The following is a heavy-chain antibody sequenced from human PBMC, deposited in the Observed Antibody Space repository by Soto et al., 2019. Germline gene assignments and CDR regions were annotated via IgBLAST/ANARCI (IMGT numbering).Heavy chain of an antibody. Sequence: EVQVVESGGGLIQPGGSLRLSCEVSGFSVTANYMSWVRQAPEKGLEWVSVIYSGGSTYYVDSVKGRFSISRDISKNTLNLQMNGLRADDTAVYYCHGYGYWGQGTLVTVSS. D-gene: IGHD5-12*01. CDR3: HGYGY. CDR1: GFSVTANY. J-gene: IGHJ4*02. V-gene: IGHV3-53*01. CDR2: IYSGGST.